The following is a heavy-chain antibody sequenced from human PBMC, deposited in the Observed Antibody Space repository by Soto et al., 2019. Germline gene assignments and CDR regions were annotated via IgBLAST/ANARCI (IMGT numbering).Heavy chain of an antibody. D-gene: IGHD2-2*01. CDR2: INHSGST. CDR1: GGSFSGYY. CDR3: ARRGVVVPAANGFDY. V-gene: IGHV4-34*01. Sequence: SETLSLTCAVYGGSFSGYYWSWIRQPPGKGLEWIGEINHSGSTNYNPSLKSRVTISVDTSKNQFSLKLSSVTAADTAVYYCARRGVVVPAANGFDYWGQGTLVTVSS. J-gene: IGHJ4*02.